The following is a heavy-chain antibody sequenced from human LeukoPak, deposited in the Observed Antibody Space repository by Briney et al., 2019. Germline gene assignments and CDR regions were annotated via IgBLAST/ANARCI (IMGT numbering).Heavy chain of an antibody. V-gene: IGHV3-72*01. CDR3: AREKYYYDSSTLFDY. CDR2: TRNKANSYTT. D-gene: IGHD3-22*01. Sequence: GGSLRLSCAASGFTFSDHYMDWVRRAPGKGLEWVGRTRNKANSYTTEYAASVKGRFTISRDDSKSSLYLQMNSLKTEDTAVYYCAREKYYYDSSTLFDYWGQGTLVTVSS. J-gene: IGHJ4*02. CDR1: GFTFSDHY.